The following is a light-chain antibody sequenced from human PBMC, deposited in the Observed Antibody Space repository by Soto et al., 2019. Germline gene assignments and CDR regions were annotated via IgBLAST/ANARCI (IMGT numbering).Light chain of an antibody. CDR3: CSFIGGDTYMV. CDR1: SSDVGAYDY. Sequence: QSALTQPRSVSGSPGQSVTISCTGTSSDVGAYDYVSWYQHHPGKAPKLLIYDVTERPSGVPDRFSGSKSGNTASLTISGLQAEDEAHFYCCSFIGGDTYMVFGGGTKVTVL. CDR2: DVT. J-gene: IGLJ2*01. V-gene: IGLV2-11*01.